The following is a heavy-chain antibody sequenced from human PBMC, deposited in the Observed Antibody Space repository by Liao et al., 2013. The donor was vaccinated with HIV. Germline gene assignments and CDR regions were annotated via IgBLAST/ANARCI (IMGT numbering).Heavy chain of an antibody. D-gene: IGHD2-2*01. J-gene: IGHJ3*01. CDR2: IYSTGIT. CDR1: DDSFNNYY. CDR3: ARDLDAYHR. Sequence: QVQLQESGPGLVKPSETLSLTCTVSDDSFNNYYWSWIRQTAGKGLEWIGRIYSTGITTYNPSLRSRVIMSVDTSKNQFSLRLSSVTAADTAVYYCARDLDAYHRWGQGTMVTVSS. V-gene: IGHV4-4*07.